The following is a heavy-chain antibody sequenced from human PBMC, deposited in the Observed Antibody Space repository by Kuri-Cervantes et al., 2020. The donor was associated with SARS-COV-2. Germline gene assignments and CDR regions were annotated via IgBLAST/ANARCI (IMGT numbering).Heavy chain of an antibody. CDR1: GYTFTSYH. J-gene: IGHJ5*02. D-gene: IGHD5-18*01. V-gene: IGHV1-46*01. CDR3: ARVGNLDTAMVTYDP. Sequence: ASVKVSCKASGYTFTSYHMHWVRQAPGQGLEWMGIINPSGGSTSYAEKFQGRVTMTRDTSTSTVYMELSSLRSEDTAVYYCARVGNLDTAMVTYDPWGQGTLVTVSS. CDR2: INPSGGST.